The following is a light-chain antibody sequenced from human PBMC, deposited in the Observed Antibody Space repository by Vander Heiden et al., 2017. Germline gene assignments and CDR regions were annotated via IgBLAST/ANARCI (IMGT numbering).Light chain of an antibody. CDR1: AWTKRY. V-gene: IGLV3-25*03. CDR3: HSADSSGADVV. CDR2: IDR. J-gene: IGLJ2*01. Sequence: SHELTQPPSVPVSPGPTDRITCSGDAWTKRYAFCYQQKPRQAPVLVLVIDRDRSSGIPDRFSGSSSGTTVTLTISGVQAEDEADYYCHSADSSGADVVFGGGTKLTVL.